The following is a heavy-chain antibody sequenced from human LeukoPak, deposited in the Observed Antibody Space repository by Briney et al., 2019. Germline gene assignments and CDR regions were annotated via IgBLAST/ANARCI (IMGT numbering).Heavy chain of an antibody. CDR3: TRETSSRYFNY. CDR1: GYTLTSYD. J-gene: IGHJ4*02. V-gene: IGHV1-8*01. CDR2: MNPNSGRT. Sequence: ASVKVSCKASGYTLTSYDINWVRQATGQGLEWMGWMNPNSGRTGYAQNFQGRITITRNTSISTAYMELSSLRSEDTAVYYCTRETSSRYFNYWGQGTLVTVSS.